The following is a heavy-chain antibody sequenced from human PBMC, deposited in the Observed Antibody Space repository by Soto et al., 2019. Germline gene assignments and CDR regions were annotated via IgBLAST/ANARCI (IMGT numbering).Heavy chain of an antibody. J-gene: IGHJ4*02. CDR3: VTKGNTNNWFVVDY. CDR2: INGDGSRT. V-gene: IGHV3-74*01. D-gene: IGHD1-1*01. Sequence: EVQLVESGGGLVQPGGSLRLSCAASGFTFSSFWMHWVRQVPGKGLVWISRINGDGSRTDYADSVRGRFTISRDNAKNTLYLLMNSLRVEDTAVYYCVTKGNTNNWFVVDYWGQGNLVTVSS. CDR1: GFTFSSFW.